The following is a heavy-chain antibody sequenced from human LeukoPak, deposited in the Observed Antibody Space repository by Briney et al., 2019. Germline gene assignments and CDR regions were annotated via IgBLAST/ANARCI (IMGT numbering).Heavy chain of an antibody. CDR1: GFTFSSYW. D-gene: IGHD1-7*01. V-gene: IGHV3-7*01. CDR3: ARVKSNWNYETYYYYMDV. CDR2: IKQDGSEK. Sequence: PGGSLRLSCAASGFTFSSYWMSWVRQAPGKGLEWVANIKQDGSEKYYVDSVKGRFTISRDNAKNSLYLQMNSLRAGDTAVYYCARVKSNWNYETYYYYMDVWGKGTTVTVSS. J-gene: IGHJ6*03.